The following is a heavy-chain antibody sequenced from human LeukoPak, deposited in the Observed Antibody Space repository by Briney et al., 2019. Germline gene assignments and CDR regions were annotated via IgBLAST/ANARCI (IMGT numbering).Heavy chain of an antibody. D-gene: IGHD2-15*01. CDR2: ISSSSSYI. Sequence: PGGSLRLSCAASGFTFSSYSMSWVRQAPGKGLEWVSSISSSSSYIYYADSVKGRFTISRDNAKNSLYLQMNSLRAEDTAVYYCARDQGGSCINDYWGQGTLVTVSS. J-gene: IGHJ4*02. CDR1: GFTFSSYS. CDR3: ARDQGGSCINDY. V-gene: IGHV3-21*01.